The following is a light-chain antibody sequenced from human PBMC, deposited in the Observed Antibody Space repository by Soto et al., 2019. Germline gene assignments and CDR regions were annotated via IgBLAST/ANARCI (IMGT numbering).Light chain of an antibody. Sequence: DIQVTQSPSSLSASVGDRVTITCRASQSISSYVNWYQQKPGKAPQLLIYAASSLQSGVPSRFSGGGSGTDFTLTISSLQPEDFATYYCQQSYSNPFTXGGGTKVDIK. J-gene: IGKJ4*01. CDR3: QQSYSNPFT. CDR2: AAS. V-gene: IGKV1-39*01. CDR1: QSISSY.